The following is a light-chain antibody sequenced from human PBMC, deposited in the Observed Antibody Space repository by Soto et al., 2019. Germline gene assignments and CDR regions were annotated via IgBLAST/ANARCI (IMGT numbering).Light chain of an antibody. V-gene: IGKV1-5*03. J-gene: IGKJ1*01. CDR3: QQYSSYWT. CDR2: KAS. Sequence: DIQMTQSPSTLSASVGDRVTITCRASQSISSWLAWYQQKPGKAPKLLIYKASSLESGVPSRFSGSGSGTGFTLTISSLQPDDFATYYCQQYSSYWTFGQGTKVEI. CDR1: QSISSW.